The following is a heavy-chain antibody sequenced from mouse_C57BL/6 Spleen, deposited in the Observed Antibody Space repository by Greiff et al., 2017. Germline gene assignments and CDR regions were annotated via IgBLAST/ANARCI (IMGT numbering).Heavy chain of an antibody. J-gene: IGHJ4*01. D-gene: IGHD1-1*01. CDR1: GYTFTSYW. CDR3: ALITTAYAMDY. Sequence: QVQLQQPGAELVQPGASVKLSCKASGYTFTSYWLHWVKQRPGRGLAWIGRIDPNSGGTKYNEKFQSKATLTVDKPSSTAYMQLSSLASEDSAVYYCALITTAYAMDYWGQGTSVTVSS. V-gene: IGHV1-72*01. CDR2: IDPNSGGT.